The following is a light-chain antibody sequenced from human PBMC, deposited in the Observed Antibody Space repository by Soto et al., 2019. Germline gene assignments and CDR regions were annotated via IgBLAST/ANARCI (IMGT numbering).Light chain of an antibody. CDR3: QQADSFPLT. CDR2: AAS. V-gene: IGKV1-12*01. J-gene: IGKJ4*01. Sequence: DIQLTQSPSSVSASIGDRVTISCRASQSIYKWLVWYQQKPGKAPKLLIYAASSLQSGVRSRFSGSGYGTEFTLTISSLQPEDSATYYCQQADSFPLTFGGGTKVDIK. CDR1: QSIYKW.